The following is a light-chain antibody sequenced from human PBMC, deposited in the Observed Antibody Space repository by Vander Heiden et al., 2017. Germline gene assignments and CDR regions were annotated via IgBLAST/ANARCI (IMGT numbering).Light chain of an antibody. Sequence: SYQLTQPPSVSVSPGQTARIPCSADVLSNQYSHWYQQKSGQAPLLLIFKDTERPSGIPERFSGSTSGTTVTLTITGVQSEDEADYYCQSADSGATDVVFGGGTKLTVL. CDR2: KDT. V-gene: IGLV3-25*03. CDR1: VLSNQY. J-gene: IGLJ2*01. CDR3: QSADSGATDVV.